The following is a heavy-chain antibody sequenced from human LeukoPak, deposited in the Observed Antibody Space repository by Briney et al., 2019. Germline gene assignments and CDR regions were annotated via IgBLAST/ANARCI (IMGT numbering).Heavy chain of an antibody. CDR1: GFTFSSYA. CDR3: AKNSGGSCYLGVHY. J-gene: IGHJ4*02. V-gene: IGHV3-23*01. Sequence: PGGSLRLSCAASGFTFSSYAMTWVRQAPGKGLEWVSVISGSDDSTYYADSVKGRFTISRDNSKNTLYLQMNSLRAEDTAVYYCAKNSGGSCYLGVHYWGQGTLVTVSS. D-gene: IGHD2-15*01. CDR2: ISGSDDST.